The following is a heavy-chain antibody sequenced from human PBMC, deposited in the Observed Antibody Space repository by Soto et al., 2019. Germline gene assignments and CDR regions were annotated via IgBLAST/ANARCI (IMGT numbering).Heavy chain of an antibody. Sequence: PGGSLRLSCIASGFTFSSYSMNWVRQAPGKGLEWVSYISSSSSTIYYADSVKGRFTISRDSAKNSLYLQMNSLRDEDTAVYYCARADYPNYYYYGMDVWGQGATVTVSS. J-gene: IGHJ6*02. D-gene: IGHD4-17*01. V-gene: IGHV3-48*02. CDR3: ARADYPNYYYYGMDV. CDR1: GFTFSSYS. CDR2: ISSSSSTI.